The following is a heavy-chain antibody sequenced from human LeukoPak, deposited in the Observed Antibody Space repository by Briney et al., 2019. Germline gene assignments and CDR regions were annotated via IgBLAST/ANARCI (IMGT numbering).Heavy chain of an antibody. CDR1: GGTFSSYA. V-gene: IGHV1-69*13. J-gene: IGHJ4*02. D-gene: IGHD3-16*01. CDR3: ATTNRDSLGAPYFDY. CDR2: IIPIFGTA. Sequence: SVKVSCKASGGTFSSYAISWVRQAPGQGLEWMGGIIPIFGTANYAQKFQGRATITADESTSTAYMELSSLRSEDTAVYYCATTNRDSLGAPYFDYWGQGTLVTVSS.